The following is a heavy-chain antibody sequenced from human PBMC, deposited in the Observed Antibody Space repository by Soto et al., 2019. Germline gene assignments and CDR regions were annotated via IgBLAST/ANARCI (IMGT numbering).Heavy chain of an antibody. CDR1: GFTFSSYA. CDR2: ISYDGSNK. CDR3: ARGEEYCISTSCYAFDY. J-gene: IGHJ4*02. Sequence: QVQLVESGGGVVQPGRSLRLSCAASGFTFSSYAMHWVRQAPGKGLEWVAVISYDGSNKYYADSVKGRFTISRDNSKNTLYLQMNSLRAEDTAVYYCARGEEYCISTSCYAFDYWGQGTLVTVSS. D-gene: IGHD2-2*01. V-gene: IGHV3-30-3*01.